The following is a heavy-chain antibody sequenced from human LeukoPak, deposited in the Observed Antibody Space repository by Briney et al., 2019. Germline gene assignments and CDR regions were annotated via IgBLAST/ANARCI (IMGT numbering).Heavy chain of an antibody. CDR3: ARGKRFHYYYYYMDV. V-gene: IGHV4-34*01. D-gene: IGHD3-3*01. CDR1: GGSFSGYY. J-gene: IGHJ6*03. Sequence: SETLSLTCAVYGGSFSGYYWSWIRQPPGKELEWIGEINHSGSTNYNPSLKSRVTISVDTSKNQFSLKLSSVTAADTAVYYCARGKRFHYYYYYMDVWGKGTTVTVSS. CDR2: INHSGST.